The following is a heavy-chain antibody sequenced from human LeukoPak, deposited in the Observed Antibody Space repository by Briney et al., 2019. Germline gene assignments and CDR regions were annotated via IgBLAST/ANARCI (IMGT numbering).Heavy chain of an antibody. J-gene: IGHJ4*02. V-gene: IGHV3-23*01. D-gene: IGHD6-19*01. CDR3: AKDPMARTKQWLVYYFDY. Sequence: PGGSLRLSCAASGFTFSSYAMSWVRQAPGKGLEWVSAISGSGGSTYYADSVKGRFTISRDNSKNTLYLQMNSLRAEDTAVYYCAKDPMARTKQWLVYYFDYWGQGTLVTVSS. CDR1: GFTFSSYA. CDR2: ISGSGGST.